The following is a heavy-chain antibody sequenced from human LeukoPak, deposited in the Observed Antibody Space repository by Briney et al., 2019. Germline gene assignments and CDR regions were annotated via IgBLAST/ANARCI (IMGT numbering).Heavy chain of an antibody. Sequence: SETLSLTCAVYGGSFSGYYRSWIRQPPGKGLEWIGEINHSGSTNYNPSLKSRVTISVDTSKNQFSLKLSSVTAADTAVYYCARGLVNSPFDYWGQGTLVTVSS. CDR3: ARGLVNSPFDY. CDR1: GGSFSGYY. D-gene: IGHD2-21*01. J-gene: IGHJ4*02. CDR2: INHSGST. V-gene: IGHV4-34*01.